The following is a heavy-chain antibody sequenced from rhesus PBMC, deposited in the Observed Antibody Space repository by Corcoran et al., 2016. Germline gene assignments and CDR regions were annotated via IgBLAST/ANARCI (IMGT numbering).Heavy chain of an antibody. Sequence: QVQLQESGPGLVKPSETLSLTCAVSGGSISSNYWNWIRQPPGKGLEWIGRSYGGSGSTDYNPSLKRRVTISTDTSKNHFSLKLSSVAAADTAVYYCARRMSGWYYFDYWGQGVLVTVSS. J-gene: IGHJ4*01. CDR2: SYGGSGST. D-gene: IGHD6-31*01. V-gene: IGHV4-160*01. CDR3: ARRMSGWYYFDY. CDR1: GGSISSNY.